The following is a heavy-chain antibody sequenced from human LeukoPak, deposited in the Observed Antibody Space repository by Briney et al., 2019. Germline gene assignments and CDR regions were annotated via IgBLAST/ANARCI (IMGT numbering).Heavy chain of an antibody. D-gene: IGHD6-13*01. V-gene: IGHV3-23*01. CDR2: ISGSGGSA. J-gene: IGHJ4*02. CDR1: GFTVSSNY. CDR3: AKTRPLDSSSWSHGDY. Sequence: PGGSLRLSCAASGFTVSSNYMSWVRQAPGKGLEWVSAISGSGGSAYYADSVEGRFTISRDNSKNTLYLQMNSLRAEDTAVYYCAKTRPLDSSSWSHGDYWGQGTLVTVSS.